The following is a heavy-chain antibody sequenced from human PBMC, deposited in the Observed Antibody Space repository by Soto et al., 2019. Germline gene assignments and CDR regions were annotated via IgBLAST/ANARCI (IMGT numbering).Heavy chain of an antibody. CDR1: GGTFSSYA. J-gene: IGHJ6*02. D-gene: IGHD2-2*01. CDR3: ARSQGSSTSLEIYYYYDYGMDV. CDR2: IIPISETT. Sequence: QVQLVQSGAEVKKPGSSVKVSCKASGGTFSSYAISWVRQAPGQGLEWRGGIIPISETTNYAQKFQGRVTITADESKSTAYMELSSLRSEDTAVYYCARSQGSSTSLEIYYYYDYGMDVWGQGTTVTVSS. V-gene: IGHV1-69*01.